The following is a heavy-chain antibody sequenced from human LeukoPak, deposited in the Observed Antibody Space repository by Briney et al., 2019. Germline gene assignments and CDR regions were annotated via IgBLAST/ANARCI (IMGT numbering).Heavy chain of an antibody. Sequence: SETLSLTCAVSGYSISSGYYWGWIRRPPGKGLEWIGNFYHSGSTYYNPSLKSRVTISVNTSKNHFSLKLTSVTAADTAVYYCARAPYYSDSGAFFDCWGQGTLVTVSS. CDR3: ARAPYYSDSGAFFDC. D-gene: IGHD3-22*01. V-gene: IGHV4-38-2*01. CDR2: FYHSGST. CDR1: GYSISSGYY. J-gene: IGHJ4*02.